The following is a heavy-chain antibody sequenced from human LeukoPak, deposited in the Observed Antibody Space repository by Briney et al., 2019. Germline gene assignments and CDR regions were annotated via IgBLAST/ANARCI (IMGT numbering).Heavy chain of an antibody. CDR3: ARRDIWFGDDY. V-gene: IGHV4-59*08. Sequence: PSETLSLTCTVSGGSIGSYYWTWIRQPPGKGLECIGYIYYSGSTNYNPSLKSRVTISVDTSKNQFSLKLSSVTAADTAVYYCARRDIWFGDDYWGQGTLVTVSS. D-gene: IGHD3-10*01. CDR1: GGSIGSYY. J-gene: IGHJ4*02. CDR2: IYYSGST.